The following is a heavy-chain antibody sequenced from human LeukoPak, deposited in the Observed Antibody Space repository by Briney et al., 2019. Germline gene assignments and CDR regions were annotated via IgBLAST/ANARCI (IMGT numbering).Heavy chain of an antibody. D-gene: IGHD3-3*01. J-gene: IGHJ6*03. CDR2: IYYSGST. CDR1: GGSISSYY. V-gene: IGHV4-59*01. CDR3: ARKQRITIFGVVTQSYYMDV. Sequence: PSETLSLTCTVSGGSISSYYWSWIRQPPGKGLEWIGYIYYSGSTNYNPSLKSRVTISVDTSKNQFSLKLSSVTAADTAVYYCARKQRITIFGVVTQSYYMDVWGKGTTVTVSS.